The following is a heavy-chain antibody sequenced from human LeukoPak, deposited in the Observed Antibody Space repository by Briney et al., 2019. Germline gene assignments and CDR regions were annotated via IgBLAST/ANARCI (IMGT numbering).Heavy chain of an antibody. CDR3: ASRPQLVFGP. CDR2: IYYGGAT. D-gene: IGHD5-18*01. CDR1: GGSISGSSYY. V-gene: IGHV4-39*01. Sequence: SETLSLTCAVSGGSISGSSYYWGWIRQPPGKGLEWIASIYYGGATHYNQSLKSRVTISVDTSKNQFSLKLSSVTAADTAVYYCASRPQLVFGPWGQGTLVTVSS. J-gene: IGHJ5*02.